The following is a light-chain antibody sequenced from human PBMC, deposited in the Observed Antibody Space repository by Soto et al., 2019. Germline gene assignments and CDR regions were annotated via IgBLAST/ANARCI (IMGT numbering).Light chain of an antibody. Sequence: DIQMTQSPSSLSASVGDRVTITCRASQSISSYLNWYQQKPGKAPKLLIYAASSLQSGVPSRFSGSGSGTDFPLTISSLQPEYVATYYCQQSYRPPRTFGQGTKVEIK. J-gene: IGKJ1*01. CDR3: QQSYRPPRT. V-gene: IGKV1-39*01. CDR1: QSISSY. CDR2: AAS.